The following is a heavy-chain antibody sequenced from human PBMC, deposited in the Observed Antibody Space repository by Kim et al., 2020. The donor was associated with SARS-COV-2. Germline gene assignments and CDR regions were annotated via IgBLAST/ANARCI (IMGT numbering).Heavy chain of an antibody. Sequence: SETLSLTCTVSGGSISSSSYYWGWIRQPPGKGLEWIGSIYYSGSTYYNPSLKSRVTISVDTSKNQFSLKLSSVTAADTAVYYCARKWNPYYYGSGNWFDPWGPGTLVTVSS. CDR2: IYYSGST. V-gene: IGHV4-39*01. J-gene: IGHJ5*02. CDR1: GGSISSSSYY. D-gene: IGHD3-10*01. CDR3: ARKWNPYYYGSGNWFDP.